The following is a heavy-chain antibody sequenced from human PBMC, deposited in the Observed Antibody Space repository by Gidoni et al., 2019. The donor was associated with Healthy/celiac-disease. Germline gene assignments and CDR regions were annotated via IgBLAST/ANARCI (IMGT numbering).Heavy chain of an antibody. CDR3: ARGWTAMAHWYFDL. Sequence: EVQLVQSGAAVKKPGESLTISCKGSGYIFTSYWIASVGQMPGKGLEGMGIILPGDSDTRYSPSFQGQVTISAHKSISTAYLQWSSLKASDTAMYYCARGWTAMAHWYFDLWGRGTLVTVSS. CDR1: GYIFTSYW. D-gene: IGHD5-18*01. J-gene: IGHJ2*01. CDR2: ILPGDSDT. V-gene: IGHV5-51*01.